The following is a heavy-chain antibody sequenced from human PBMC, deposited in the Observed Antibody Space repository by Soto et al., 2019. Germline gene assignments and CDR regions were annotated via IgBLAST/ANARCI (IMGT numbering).Heavy chain of an antibody. CDR1: GGSISSGGYS. CDR3: AREGYDFSIAY. Sequence: PSETLSLTCAVSGGSISSGGYSWSWIRQPPGKGLEWIGYMYHSGSTYYNPSLKSRVTISIDRSKNQFSLKLSSVTAADTAVYYCAREGYDFSIAYWGQGALVTVSS. J-gene: IGHJ4*02. D-gene: IGHD3-3*01. CDR2: MYHSGST. V-gene: IGHV4-30-2*01.